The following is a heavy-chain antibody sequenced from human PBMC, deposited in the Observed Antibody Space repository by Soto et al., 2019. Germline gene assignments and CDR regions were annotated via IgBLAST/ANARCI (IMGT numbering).Heavy chain of an antibody. CDR3: AREPVGYCSGGSCYRNWFDP. D-gene: IGHD2-15*01. CDR1: GFTFSSYT. CDR2: ISSSNSYI. J-gene: IGHJ5*02. Sequence: GGSLRLSCAASGFTFSSYTMNWVRQAPGKGLEWVSSISSSNSYIYYADSVKGRLTISRDNPKKSLYLQMNSLRAEDTAVYYCAREPVGYCSGGSCYRNWFDPWGQGTLVTVSS. V-gene: IGHV3-21*01.